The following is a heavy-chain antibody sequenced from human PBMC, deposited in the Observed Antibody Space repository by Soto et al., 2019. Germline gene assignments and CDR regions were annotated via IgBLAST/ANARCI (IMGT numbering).Heavy chain of an antibody. Sequence: GGSLRLSCAASGFTFSSYAMSWVRQAPGKGLEWVSAISGSGGSTYYADSVKGRFTISRDNSKNTLYLQMNSLRAEDTAVYCCAKDQVDSSGYYYYCGMDVWGQGTTVTVSS. V-gene: IGHV3-23*01. J-gene: IGHJ6*01. D-gene: IGHD3-22*01. CDR3: AKDQVDSSGYYYYCGMDV. CDR1: GFTFSSYA. CDR2: ISGSGGST.